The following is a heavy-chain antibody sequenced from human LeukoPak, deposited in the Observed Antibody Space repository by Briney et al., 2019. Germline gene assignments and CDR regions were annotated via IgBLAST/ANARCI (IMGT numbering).Heavy chain of an antibody. J-gene: IGHJ4*02. Sequence: GGSLRLCCAASGFTFSNAWMSWVRQAPGKGLEWVGRIKSKTDGGTTDYAAPVKGRFTISRDDSKNTLYLQMNSLKTEYTAVYYCTTERNYYDSSGYYLNFDYWGQGTLVTVSS. D-gene: IGHD3-22*01. CDR2: IKSKTDGGTT. CDR3: TTERNYYDSSGYYLNFDY. V-gene: IGHV3-15*01. CDR1: GFTFSNAW.